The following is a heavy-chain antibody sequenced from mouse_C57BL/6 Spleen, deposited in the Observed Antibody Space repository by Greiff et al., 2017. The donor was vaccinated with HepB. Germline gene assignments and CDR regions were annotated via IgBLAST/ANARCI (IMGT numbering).Heavy chain of an antibody. CDR2: ISSGSSTT. CDR3: ARPCEYGYDGYFDY. J-gene: IGHJ2*01. Sequence: EVQGVESGGGLVKPGGSLKLSCAASGFTFSDYGMHWVRQAPEKGLEWVAYISSGSSTTYYADTVKGRFTISRDNAKNTLFLQMTSLRSEDTAMYYCARPCEYGYDGYFDYWGQGTTLTVSA. CDR1: GFTFSDYG. V-gene: IGHV5-17*01. D-gene: IGHD2-2*01.